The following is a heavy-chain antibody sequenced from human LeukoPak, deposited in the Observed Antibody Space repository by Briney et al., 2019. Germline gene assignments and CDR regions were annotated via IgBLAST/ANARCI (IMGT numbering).Heavy chain of an antibody. CDR2: IFGGGTT. V-gene: IGHV4-4*07. D-gene: IGHD4-17*01. J-gene: IGHJ4*02. CDR1: GESINSHH. Sequence: SETLSLTCSVSGESINSHHWSWIRQPVGKGLEWIGRIFGGGTTNYNSSLRSRVTMSLDTSKNQFSLKLSSVTAADTAVYYCARGQTTVSGPFDYWGQGTLVTVSS. CDR3: ARGQTTVSGPFDY.